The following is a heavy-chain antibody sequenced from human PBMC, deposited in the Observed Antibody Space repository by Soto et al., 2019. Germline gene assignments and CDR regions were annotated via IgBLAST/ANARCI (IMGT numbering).Heavy chain of an antibody. J-gene: IGHJ3*02. CDR2: IYSAGRT. CDR3: ARGSDCYDSSGYYSGHAFDI. V-gene: IGHV3-53*04. Sequence: GGSLRLSCAASGFTVRSNYMSWVRQAPGKGLEWVSVIYSAGRTYYADSVKGRFTISRHNSKNMLYLQMISRRAEDTSLYYCARGSDCYDSSGYYSGHAFDIWGQGTMVTVSS. D-gene: IGHD3-22*01. CDR1: GFTVRSNY.